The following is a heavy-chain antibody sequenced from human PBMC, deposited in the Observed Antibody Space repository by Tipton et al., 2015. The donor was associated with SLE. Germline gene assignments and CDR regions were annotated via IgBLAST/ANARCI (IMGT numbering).Heavy chain of an antibody. CDR1: GGSISSSSSYY. D-gene: IGHD6-6*01. J-gene: IGHJ4*02. V-gene: IGHV4-39*07. CDR2: VYHRGST. CDR3: ARGQQLVAFDY. Sequence: TLSLTCAVYGGSISSSSSYYWAWIRQPPGKGVEWIGEVYHRGSTNYNPSLKSRATISVDTSKDQFSLKLSSVTAADTAVYYCARGQQLVAFDYWGQGTLVTVSS.